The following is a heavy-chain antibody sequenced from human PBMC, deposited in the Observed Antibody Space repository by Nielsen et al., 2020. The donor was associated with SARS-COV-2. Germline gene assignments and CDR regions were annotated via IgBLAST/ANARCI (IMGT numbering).Heavy chain of an antibody. V-gene: IGHV1-3*01. J-gene: IGHJ4*02. CDR3: ARTGLYYDFWSGYSD. D-gene: IGHD3-3*01. Sequence: ASVKVSCKTSGYTFTTYVTHWVRQAPGQRLEWMGWINAGNGNPKYSQKFQGRVTITRDTSASTAYMELSSLRSEDTAVYYCARTGLYYDFWSGYSDWGQGTLSPSPQ. CDR2: INAGNGNP. CDR1: GYTFTTYV.